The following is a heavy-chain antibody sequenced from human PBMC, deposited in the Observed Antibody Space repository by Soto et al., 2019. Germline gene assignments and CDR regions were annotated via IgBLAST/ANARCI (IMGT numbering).Heavy chain of an antibody. Sequence: QLQLQESGPGLVKPSETLSLTCTVSGGSISSSSYYWGWIRQPPGKGLEWIGSIYYSGGTYYNPSLKSRAXIXPDTSQNPFSLMLTSVTAAETAVYSCAPLWFGESPYWGQGTLATVSS. J-gene: IGHJ4*02. CDR3: APLWFGESPY. CDR2: IYYSGGT. V-gene: IGHV4-39*01. CDR1: GGSISSSSYY. D-gene: IGHD3-10*01.